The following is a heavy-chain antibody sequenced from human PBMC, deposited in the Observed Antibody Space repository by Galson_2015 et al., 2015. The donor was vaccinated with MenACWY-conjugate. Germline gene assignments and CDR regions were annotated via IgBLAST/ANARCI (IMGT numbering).Heavy chain of an antibody. CDR2: ISPGDSNT. V-gene: IGHV5-51*01. CDR3: ARHPPGGRGMDV. Sequence: QSGAEVTKPGESLMISCKTTGSSFTTYWIAWVRPMPGTGLEWMGLISPGDSNTRYSPSFQGQVTISADKSISTAYLQWSSLKASDTAMYYCARHPPGGRGMDVWGQGTTVTVSS. CDR1: GSSFTTYW. J-gene: IGHJ6*02. D-gene: IGHD1-26*01.